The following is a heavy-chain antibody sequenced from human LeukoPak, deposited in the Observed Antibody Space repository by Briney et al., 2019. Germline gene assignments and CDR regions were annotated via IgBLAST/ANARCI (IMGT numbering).Heavy chain of an antibody. CDR2: IYYSGNT. J-gene: IGHJ5*02. D-gene: IGHD6-13*01. CDR1: SGSISPYY. V-gene: IGHV4-59*01. Sequence: PSETLSLTCSVSSGSISPYYWSWIRQAPGKALEWIGFIYYSGNTNYNPSLKSRATILLDTSKNQFSLKLSSVTAADTAVYYCATQPAGPASWFDPWGQGTLVTVSP. CDR3: ATQPAGPASWFDP.